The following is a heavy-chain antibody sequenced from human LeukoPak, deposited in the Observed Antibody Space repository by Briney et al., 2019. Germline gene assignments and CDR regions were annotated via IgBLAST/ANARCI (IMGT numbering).Heavy chain of an antibody. J-gene: IGHJ3*02. Sequence: ASVKVSCKASGYTFTSYDINWVRQATGQGLEWMGWMNPNSGNTGYAQKFQGRVTMTRNTSIGTAYMELSSLRSEDTAVYYCARDLVYCSSTSCYSVMAFDIWGQGTMVTVSS. D-gene: IGHD2-2*01. CDR3: ARDLVYCSSTSCYSVMAFDI. CDR1: GYTFTSYD. V-gene: IGHV1-8*01. CDR2: MNPNSGNT.